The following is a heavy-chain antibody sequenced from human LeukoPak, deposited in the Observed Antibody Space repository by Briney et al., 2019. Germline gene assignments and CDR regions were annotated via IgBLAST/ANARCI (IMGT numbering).Heavy chain of an antibody. CDR2: IYYSGST. CDR1: GGSISSYY. D-gene: IGHD4-23*01. Sequence: SETLSLTCTVSGGSISSYYWSWIRQPPGKGLEWIGYIYYSGSTNYNPSLKSRVTISVDTSKNQFSLKLSSVTAADTAVYYCARDRPDYGGNSYVEYYYYYYGMDVWGQGTTVTVSS. V-gene: IGHV4-59*01. J-gene: IGHJ6*02. CDR3: ARDRPDYGGNSYVEYYYYYYGMDV.